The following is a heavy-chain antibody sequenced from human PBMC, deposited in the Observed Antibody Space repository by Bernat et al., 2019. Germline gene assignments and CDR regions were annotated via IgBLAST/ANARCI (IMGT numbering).Heavy chain of an antibody. CDR1: GFTFSSYS. Sequence: EVQLVESGGGLVKPGGSLRLSCAASGFTFSSYSMNWVRQAPGKGLEGVSAISSSSSYIYYAHSVKGRFNISRDTAKNSLYLQMNSLSAEDTAVYYCARDGGWYPATPQFDYWGQGTLVTVSA. V-gene: IGHV3-21*01. J-gene: IGHJ4*02. D-gene: IGHD6-19*01. CDR2: ISSSSSYI. CDR3: ARDGGWYPATPQFDY.